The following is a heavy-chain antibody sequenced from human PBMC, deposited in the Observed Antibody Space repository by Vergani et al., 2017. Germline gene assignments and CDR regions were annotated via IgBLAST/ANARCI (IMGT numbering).Heavy chain of an antibody. J-gene: IGHJ6*03. CDR3: ARVSGDLGYCSSTSCHYYYYMDV. CDR2: IIPIFGTA. V-gene: IGHV1-69*01. Sequence: QVQLVQSGAEVKKPGSSVKVSCKASGGTFSSYAISWVRQAPGQGLEWMGGIIPIFGTANYAQKFQGRVTITADESTSTAYMELSSLRSEDTAVYYCARVSGDLGYCSSTSCHYYYYMDVWGKGP. D-gene: IGHD2-2*01. CDR1: GGTFSSYA.